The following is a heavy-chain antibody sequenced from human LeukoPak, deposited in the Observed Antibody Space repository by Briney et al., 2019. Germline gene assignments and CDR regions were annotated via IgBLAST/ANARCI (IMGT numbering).Heavy chain of an antibody. Sequence: GESLKISCKGSGYSFTSYWIGWVRQMPGKGLEWMGIIYPGDSDTRYSPSFQSQVTISADKSISTAYLQWSSLKASDTAMYYCARPSGLSTWYYGMDVWGQGTTVTVSS. J-gene: IGHJ6*02. CDR3: ARPSGLSTWYYGMDV. D-gene: IGHD2/OR15-2a*01. CDR1: GYSFTSYW. V-gene: IGHV5-51*01. CDR2: IYPGDSDT.